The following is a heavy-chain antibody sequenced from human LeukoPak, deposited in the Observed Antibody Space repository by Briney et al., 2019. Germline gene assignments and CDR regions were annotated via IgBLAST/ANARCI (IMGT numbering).Heavy chain of an antibody. D-gene: IGHD2-2*01. J-gene: IGHJ1*01. V-gene: IGHV3-30-3*01. CDR3: ARDRGYCSSTSCYARYFQH. Sequence: GGSLRLSCAASGFTSSSYAMHWVRQAPGKGLEWVAVISYDGSNKYYADSVKGRFTISRDNSKNTLYLQMNSLRAEDTAVYYCARDRGYCSSTSCYARYFQHWGQGTLVTVSS. CDR2: ISYDGSNK. CDR1: GFTSSSYA.